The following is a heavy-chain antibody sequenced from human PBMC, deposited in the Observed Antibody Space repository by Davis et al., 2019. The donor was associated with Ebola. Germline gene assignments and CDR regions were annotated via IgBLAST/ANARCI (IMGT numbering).Heavy chain of an antibody. Sequence: GGSLRLSCAASGFTFSSYAMSWVRQAPGKGLEWVSAISGSGGSTYYADSVKGRFTVSRDNVKNSLYLQLNSLRAEDTAVYYCARFSRGNPIDDWGQGTLVTVSS. V-gene: IGHV3-23*01. CDR3: ARFSRGNPIDD. J-gene: IGHJ4*02. CDR2: ISGSGGST. CDR1: GFTFSSYA.